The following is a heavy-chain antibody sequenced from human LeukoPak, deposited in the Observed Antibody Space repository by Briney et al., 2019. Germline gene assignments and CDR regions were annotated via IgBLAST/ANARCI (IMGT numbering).Heavy chain of an antibody. CDR1: GGTFSSYA. CDR2: IIPIFGTA. J-gene: IGHJ5*02. V-gene: IGHV1-69*05. D-gene: IGHD3-9*01. CDR3: ARVNDIRFNWFDP. Sequence: GSSVKVSCKASGGTFSSYAISWVRQAPGQGLEWMGGIIPIFGTANYAQKFQGRVTMTRDTSISTAYMELSRLRSDDTAVYYCARVNDIRFNWFDPWGQGTLVTVSS.